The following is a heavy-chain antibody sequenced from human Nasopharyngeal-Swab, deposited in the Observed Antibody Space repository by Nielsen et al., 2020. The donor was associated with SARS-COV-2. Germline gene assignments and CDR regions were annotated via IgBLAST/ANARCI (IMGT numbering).Heavy chain of an antibody. CDR2: VYYGGNT. Sequence: TRQPPGKGLEWIGSVYYGGNTYYNPSPKSRVTISVDTSKNQFSLKLASVTAADTAVYYCAGLAAHGYFYYYYGMDVWGQGTTVTVSS. CDR3: AGLAAHGYFYYYYGMDV. J-gene: IGHJ6*02. D-gene: IGHD6-6*01. V-gene: IGHV4-39*01.